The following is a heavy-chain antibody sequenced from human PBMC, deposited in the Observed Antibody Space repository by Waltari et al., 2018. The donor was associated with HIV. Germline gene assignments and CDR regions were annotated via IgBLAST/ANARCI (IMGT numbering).Heavy chain of an antibody. CDR3: ARTGGYGDYVGARYFQH. Sequence: EVQLVESGGGLVQPGGSLRLSGAAYGFTFRNYGMNWVRQAPGRGLEWVSYISSSSSTIYYADSVKGRFTISRDDAKNSLFLQMNSLRDEDTAVYYCARTGGYGDYVGARYFQHWGQGTLVTVSS. D-gene: IGHD4-17*01. CDR2: ISSSSSTI. J-gene: IGHJ1*01. CDR1: GFTFRNYG. V-gene: IGHV3-48*02.